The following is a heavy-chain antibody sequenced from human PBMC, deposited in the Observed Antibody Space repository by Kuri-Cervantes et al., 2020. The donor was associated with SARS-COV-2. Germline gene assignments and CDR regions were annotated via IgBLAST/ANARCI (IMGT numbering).Heavy chain of an antibody. D-gene: IGHD6-19*01. V-gene: IGHV3-49*04. CDR2: IRSKVYGGTT. J-gene: IGHJ1*01. CDR3: TRDVSGGYILRPEYLQH. Sequence: GGSLRLSCAASGFTFGDYAMSWVRQAPGKGLEWVGIIRSKVYGGTTEYAASVKGRFTNSRDDSENIAYLQMNSLKTEDTAVYYCTRDVSGGYILRPEYLQHWGQGTLVTVSS. CDR1: GFTFGDYA.